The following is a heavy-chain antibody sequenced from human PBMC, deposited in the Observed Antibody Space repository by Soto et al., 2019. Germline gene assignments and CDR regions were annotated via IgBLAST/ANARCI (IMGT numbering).Heavy chain of an antibody. CDR2: TYYRSKWFH. V-gene: IGHV6-1*01. D-gene: IGHD4-17*01. CDR3: AADSQQVGYGTLYNYHYGMDV. J-gene: IGHJ6*02. CDR1: GDSVSSDTAA. Sequence: PSQTLSLTCAISGDSVSSDTAACNWIRQSPSRGLEWLGRTYYRSKWFHDYAVSVKSRIIINPDTSKNQFSLQLNSVTPEDTAVYYCAADSQQVGYGTLYNYHYGMDVWGQGTTVTVSS.